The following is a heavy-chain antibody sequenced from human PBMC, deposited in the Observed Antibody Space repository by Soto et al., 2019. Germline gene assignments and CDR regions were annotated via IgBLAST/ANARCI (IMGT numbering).Heavy chain of an antibody. J-gene: IGHJ4*02. Sequence: ESGGGLVPPGGSLRLSCAASGFTFSSYAMHWVRQAPGKGLEYVSAISSNGGSTYYANSVKGRFTISRDNSKNTLYLQMGSLRAEDMAVYYCARGPGYYFDYWGQGTLVTVSS. CDR2: ISSNGGST. CDR3: ARGPGYYFDY. CDR1: GFTFSSYA. V-gene: IGHV3-64*01.